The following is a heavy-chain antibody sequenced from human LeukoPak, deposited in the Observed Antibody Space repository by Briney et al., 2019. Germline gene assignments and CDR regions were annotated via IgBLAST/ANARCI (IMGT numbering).Heavy chain of an antibody. V-gene: IGHV1-2*02. CDR1: GYTFTGYY. Sequence: GASVKVSCKASGYTFTGYYMHWVRQAPGRGLEWMGWINPNSGGTNYAQKFQGRVTMTRDTSISTAYMELSRLRSDDTAVYYCAREQLPRASFDYWGQGTLVTVSS. D-gene: IGHD1-1*01. J-gene: IGHJ4*02. CDR3: AREQLPRASFDY. CDR2: INPNSGGT.